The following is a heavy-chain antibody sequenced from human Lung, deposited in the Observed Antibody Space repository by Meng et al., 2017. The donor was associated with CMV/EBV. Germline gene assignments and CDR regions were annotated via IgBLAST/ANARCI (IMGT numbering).Heavy chain of an antibody. V-gene: IGHV3-11*01. Sequence: GGSXRLXCAASGFIFSDYYMRWIRQAPGKGLEWVSYISTGGSAIFYADSVEGRFTITRDNTKNSLYLQMNSLRAEDTAVYYCARDRGHTSYFYVYGIDFWGQGXMVTVSS. CDR1: GFIFSDYY. CDR3: ARDRGHTSYFYVYGIDF. J-gene: IGHJ6*02. CDR2: ISTGGSAI. D-gene: IGHD2-21*01.